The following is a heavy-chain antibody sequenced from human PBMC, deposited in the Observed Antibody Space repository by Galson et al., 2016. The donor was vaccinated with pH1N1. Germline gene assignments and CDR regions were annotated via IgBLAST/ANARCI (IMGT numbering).Heavy chain of an antibody. CDR2: IYWNDDK. Sequence: PALVKPTQTLTLTCTFSGFSLSTGGVAVGWIRQPPGKALEWLALIYWNDDKRYSPSLESRLTITKDTSKNQVVLTMTNLDPVDTSKYYCAHRLRTPSHDNKGDHCVSDYWATEPWSPAPQ. CDR3: AHRLRTPSHDNKGDHCVSDY. V-gene: IGHV2-5*01. CDR1: GFSLSTGGVA. J-gene: IGHJ4*01. D-gene: IGHD5/OR15-5a*01.